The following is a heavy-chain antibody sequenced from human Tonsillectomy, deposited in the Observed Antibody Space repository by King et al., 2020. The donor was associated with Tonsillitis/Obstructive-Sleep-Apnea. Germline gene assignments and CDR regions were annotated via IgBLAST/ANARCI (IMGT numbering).Heavy chain of an antibody. V-gene: IGHV1-46*01. Sequence: AQLVQSGAEVKKPGASVKVSCKASGYTFTSYYMHWVRQAPGQGLEWMGIINPSGGSTSYAQKFQGRVTMTRDTSTSTVYMELSSLRSEDTAVYYCARLYCSSTSCYGWYFDYWGQGTLVTVSS. CDR1: GYTFTSYY. D-gene: IGHD2-2*01. CDR3: ARLYCSSTSCYGWYFDY. CDR2: INPSGGST. J-gene: IGHJ4*02.